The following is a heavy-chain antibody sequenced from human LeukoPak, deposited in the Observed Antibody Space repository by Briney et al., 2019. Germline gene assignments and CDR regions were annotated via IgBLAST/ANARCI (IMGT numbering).Heavy chain of an antibody. Sequence: GASVKGSCKVSGYTFTSYGISWARQAPGQGLEWMGWISAYNGNTNYAQKLQGRVTMTTDTSTSTAYMELRRRRSDDTAVYYCARDGEVVPAAPFDYWGQGTLVTVSS. CDR1: GYTFTSYG. V-gene: IGHV1-18*01. D-gene: IGHD2-2*01. J-gene: IGHJ4*02. CDR3: ARDGEVVPAAPFDY. CDR2: ISAYNGNT.